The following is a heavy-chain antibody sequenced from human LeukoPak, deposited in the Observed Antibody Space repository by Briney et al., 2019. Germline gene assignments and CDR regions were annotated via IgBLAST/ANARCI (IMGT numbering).Heavy chain of an antibody. D-gene: IGHD3-9*01. Sequence: GGSLRLSCAASGFTFSKYWMHWVRQAPGKGLVWVSRINSDGRSTSYADSVKGRFNISRDNAKNTLYLQMNSLRAEDTAVYYCARDYDILTGYYLFDYWGQGTLVTVSS. CDR2: INSDGRST. J-gene: IGHJ4*02. CDR3: ARDYDILTGYYLFDY. V-gene: IGHV3-74*01. CDR1: GFTFSKYW.